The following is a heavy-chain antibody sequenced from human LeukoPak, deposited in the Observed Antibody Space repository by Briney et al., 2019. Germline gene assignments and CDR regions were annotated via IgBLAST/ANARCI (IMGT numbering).Heavy chain of an antibody. Sequence: SQTLSLTCAVSGGSISSGGYSWSWIRQPPGKGLEWIGYIYHSGSTYYNPSLKSRVTISVDRSKNQFSLKLSSVTAADTAVYYCARGAGRYYYDSSGYMDGKYYYDMDVWGQGTTVTVSS. J-gene: IGHJ6*02. CDR3: ARGAGRYYYDSSGYMDGKYYYDMDV. CDR2: IYHSGST. D-gene: IGHD3-22*01. V-gene: IGHV4-30-2*01. CDR1: GGSISSGGYS.